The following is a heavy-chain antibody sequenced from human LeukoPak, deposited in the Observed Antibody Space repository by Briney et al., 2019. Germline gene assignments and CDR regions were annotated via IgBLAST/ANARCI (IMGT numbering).Heavy chain of an antibody. D-gene: IGHD1-26*01. CDR3: ARGRLRYSGSSHFDY. J-gene: IGHJ4*02. V-gene: IGHV4-59*01. CDR2: IYYSGST. Sequence: SETLSLTCTVSGGSISSYYWSWIRQPPGKGLEWIGYIYYSGSTNYNPSLKSRVTISVDTSKNQFSLKLSSVTAADTAVYYCARGRLRYSGSSHFDYWGQGTLVTVSS. CDR1: GGSISSYY.